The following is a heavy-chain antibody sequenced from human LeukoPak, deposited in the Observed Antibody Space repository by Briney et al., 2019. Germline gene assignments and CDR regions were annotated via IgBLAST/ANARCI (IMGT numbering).Heavy chain of an antibody. CDR1: GFTVNSNY. CDR2: IYTGGST. D-gene: IGHD6-13*01. V-gene: IGHV3-66*02. CDR3: ARGFGKAAADVFGGYTMDV. Sequence: GVSLRLSCAASGFTVNSNYMSWVRQAPEKGLEWVSLIYTGGSTYYADSVRGRFTISRDNSKNTLYLQMNSLRPEDTAIYYCARGFGKAAADVFGGYTMDVWGQGTTVTVSS. J-gene: IGHJ6*02.